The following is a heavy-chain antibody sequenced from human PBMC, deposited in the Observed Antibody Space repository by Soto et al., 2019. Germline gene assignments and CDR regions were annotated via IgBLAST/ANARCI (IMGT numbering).Heavy chain of an antibody. J-gene: IGHJ6*03. V-gene: IGHV3-48*01. D-gene: IGHD3-16*01. CDR2: ISSSSSTI. CDR3: ARVGIMITFGHALWYMDV. CDR1: GFTFSSYS. Sequence: GGSLRLSCAASGFTFSSYSMNWVRQAPGKGLEWVSYISSSSSTIYYADSVKGRFTISRDNAKNSLYLQMNSLRAEDTAVYYCARVGIMITFGHALWYMDVWGKGTTVTVSS.